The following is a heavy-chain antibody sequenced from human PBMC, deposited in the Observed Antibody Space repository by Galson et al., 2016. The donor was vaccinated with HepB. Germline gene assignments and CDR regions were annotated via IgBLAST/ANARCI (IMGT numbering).Heavy chain of an antibody. CDR1: GFTFSHFT. D-gene: IGHD3-10*01. V-gene: IGHV3-48*04. J-gene: IGHJ6*02. CDR3: ASGEEGMDV. Sequence: SLRLSCAASGFTFSHFTMNWVRQAPGKGLEWVSYISATGTRIYYADSVKGRFTISREIAKSSLYLQMNSLRVEDTAVYYWASGEEGMDVWGQGTTVTVSS. CDR2: ISATGTRI.